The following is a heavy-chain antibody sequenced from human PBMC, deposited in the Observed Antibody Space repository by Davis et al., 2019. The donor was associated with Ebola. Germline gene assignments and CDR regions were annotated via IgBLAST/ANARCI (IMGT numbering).Heavy chain of an antibody. CDR3: ARIDFGMDD. J-gene: IGHJ6*02. CDR2: IDWNDDE. V-gene: IGHV2-70*04. Sequence: SGPTLVKPTQTLTLTCTFSGFSLSTAKMRVSWIRQPPGKALEWLERIDWNDDEFYSTSLKTRLAISKDTSKNQVVLTMTNMDPVDTATYYCARIDFGMDDWGQGTTVTVSS. D-gene: IGHD3/OR15-3a*01. CDR1: GFSLSTAKMR.